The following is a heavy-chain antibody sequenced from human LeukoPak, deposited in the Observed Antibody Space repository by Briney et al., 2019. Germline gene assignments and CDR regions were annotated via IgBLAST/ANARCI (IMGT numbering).Heavy chain of an antibody. Sequence: SGGSLRLSCAASGFTFSSYAMSWVRQAPGRGLDWVSTITGSGGSTYYADSVKGRFTISRDNAKNSLFLQMNSLRAEDTAIYYCVRDTRSSYSYYGMDVWGQGTTVTVSS. CDR2: ITGSGGST. V-gene: IGHV3-23*01. CDR1: GFTFSSYA. D-gene: IGHD3-10*01. CDR3: VRDTRSSYSYYGMDV. J-gene: IGHJ6*02.